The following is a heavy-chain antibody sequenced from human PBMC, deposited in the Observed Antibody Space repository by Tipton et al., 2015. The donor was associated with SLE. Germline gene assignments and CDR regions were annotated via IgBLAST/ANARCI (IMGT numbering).Heavy chain of an antibody. V-gene: IGHV1-2*06. CDR1: GYTLTGYY. J-gene: IGHJ4*02. Sequence: QLVQSGAEVKKPGASVKVSCKPSGYTLTGYYVHWVRQAPGQGLEWMGRINPNSGDTKYAPKFQGRVTMTRDTSISTAYMALSSLGSVDTAMYYCARDGGGFDYWGQGTLVTVSS. D-gene: IGHD3-16*01. CDR3: ARDGGGFDY. CDR2: INPNSGDT.